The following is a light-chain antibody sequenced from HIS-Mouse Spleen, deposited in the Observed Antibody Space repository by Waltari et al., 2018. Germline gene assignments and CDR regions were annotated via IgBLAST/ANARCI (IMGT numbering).Light chain of an antibody. J-gene: IGLJ3*02. CDR2: GKN. V-gene: IGLV3-19*01. Sequence: SSELTQDPAVSVAVGPTVRITCQGDSLRSYYASWYQQKPGQAPVLVIYGKNNRPSGIPDRFSGSSSGNTASLTITGAQAEDEADYYCNSRDSSGNQVFGGGTKLTVL. CDR1: SLRSYY. CDR3: NSRDSSGNQV.